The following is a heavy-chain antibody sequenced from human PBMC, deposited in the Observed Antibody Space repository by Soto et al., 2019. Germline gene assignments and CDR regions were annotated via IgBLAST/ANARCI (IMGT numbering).Heavy chain of an antibody. CDR1: GFTFSSYG. CDR3: AKGLLHPDDDIFYCIVGY. J-gene: IGHJ4*02. D-gene: IGHD3-9*01. V-gene: IGHV3-30*18. Sequence: QVQLVASGGGVLQPGRPLRLSCAASGFTFSSYGMHWVCQAPGTGLERVAVIAYDGSNKYYADSGKGRFIISRDNSKNTLDLQMNTPGSKDTAVSYGAKGLLHPDDDIFYCIVGYCDQGNLVAVAS. CDR2: IAYDGSNK.